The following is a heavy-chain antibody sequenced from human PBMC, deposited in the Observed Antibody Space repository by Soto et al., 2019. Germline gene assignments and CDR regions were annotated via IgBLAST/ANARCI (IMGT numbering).Heavy chain of an antibody. J-gene: IGHJ4*02. Sequence: PGGSLRLSCAASGFTFSNAWMSWVRQAPGKGLEWVGRIKSKTDGGTTDYAAPVKGRFTISRDDSKNTLYLQMNSLKTEDTAVYYCTTDAWELLEVDSDYWGQGTLVTVSS. D-gene: IGHD1-26*01. V-gene: IGHV3-15*01. CDR2: IKSKTDGGTT. CDR3: TTDAWELLEVDSDY. CDR1: GFTFSNAW.